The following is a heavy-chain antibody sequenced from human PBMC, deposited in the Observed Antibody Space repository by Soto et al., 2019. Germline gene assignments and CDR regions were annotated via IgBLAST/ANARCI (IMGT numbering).Heavy chain of an antibody. CDR3: AGFFGYKYGRVDP. Sequence: SETLSLTCAVYGVSFSDYYWSWVRQPPGKGLEWIGEINHSGSTNYNASLQSRATISVDTSKNQFSLKLRSVTAAGTSMYYCAGFFGYKYGRVDPWGQGSQVTVSS. CDR2: INHSGST. CDR1: GVSFSDYY. D-gene: IGHD5-18*01. V-gene: IGHV4-34*01. J-gene: IGHJ5*02.